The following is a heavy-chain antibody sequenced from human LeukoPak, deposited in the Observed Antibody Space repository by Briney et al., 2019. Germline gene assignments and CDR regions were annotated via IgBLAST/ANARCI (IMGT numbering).Heavy chain of an antibody. CDR2: IDTDGSNT. Sequence: GGSLRLSCAASGFTFSSYWIHWVRQAPGKGLVWVSRIDTDGSNTNYADSVKGRFTISRDNAQSTVYLQMNSLRAEDTAVYYCARDWYHAIDYWGQGALVTVSS. CDR3: ARDWYHAIDY. J-gene: IGHJ4*02. CDR1: GFTFSSYW. V-gene: IGHV3-74*01. D-gene: IGHD2-2*01.